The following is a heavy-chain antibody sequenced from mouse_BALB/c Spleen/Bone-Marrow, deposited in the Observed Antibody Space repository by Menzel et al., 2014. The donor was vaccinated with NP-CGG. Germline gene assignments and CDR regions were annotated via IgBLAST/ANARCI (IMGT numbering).Heavy chain of an antibody. Sequence: VQLQESGAELVRPGSSVKISCKASGYAFSSYWMNWVKQRPGQGLEWIGQIYPGDGDTNYNGKFKGKATLTADKSSSTAYMQLSILTSEDSAVYFCARTGNLAWFAYWGQGTLVTVSA. CDR3: ARTGNLAWFAY. CDR1: GYAFSSYW. J-gene: IGHJ3*01. V-gene: IGHV1-80*01. CDR2: IYPGDGDT. D-gene: IGHD2-1*01.